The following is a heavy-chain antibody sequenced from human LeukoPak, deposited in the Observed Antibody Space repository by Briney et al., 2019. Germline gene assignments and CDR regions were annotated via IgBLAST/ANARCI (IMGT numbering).Heavy chain of an antibody. CDR1: GGSFSGYQ. Sequence: TSETLSLTCAVYGGSFSGYQWSWIRQPPGKGLECIGEINHSGSTNYNPSLKSRVTISVDTSKNQFSLKLSSVTAADTAVYYCARPGQLGTFYYGMDVWGQGTTVTVS. J-gene: IGHJ6*02. CDR2: INHSGST. CDR3: ARPGQLGTFYYGMDV. D-gene: IGHD3-16*01. V-gene: IGHV4-34*01.